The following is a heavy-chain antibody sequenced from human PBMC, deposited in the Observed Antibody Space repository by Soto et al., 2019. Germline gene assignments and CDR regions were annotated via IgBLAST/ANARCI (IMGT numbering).Heavy chain of an antibody. CDR1: GYNFTSYW. J-gene: IGHJ6*02. Sequence: PGESLKISCEGSGYNFTSYWIAWVRQMPGKGLEWMGRIDPSDSYTIYSPSFEGHVTLSVDKSTSTAYLQLSSLKASDTAMYFCARQNQEGYYYYGVDVWGQGTTVTVSS. CDR2: IDPSDSYT. CDR3: ARQNQEGYYYYGVDV. V-gene: IGHV5-10-1*01.